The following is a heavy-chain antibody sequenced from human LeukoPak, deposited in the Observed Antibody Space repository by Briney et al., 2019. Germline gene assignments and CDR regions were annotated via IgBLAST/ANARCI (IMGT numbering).Heavy chain of an antibody. CDR1: GGSISTSNYY. V-gene: IGHV4-39*07. CDR2: IYHSGST. J-gene: IGHJ3*02. CDR3: ARDPEYYYDSSRPGGDAFDI. Sequence: PSETLSLTCTVSGGSISTSNYYWGWIRQPPGKGLEWIRSIYHSGSTYYNPSLKSRVTISVDTSKNQFSLKLSSVTAADTAVYYCARDPEYYYDSSRPGGDAFDIWGQGTMVTVSS. D-gene: IGHD3-22*01.